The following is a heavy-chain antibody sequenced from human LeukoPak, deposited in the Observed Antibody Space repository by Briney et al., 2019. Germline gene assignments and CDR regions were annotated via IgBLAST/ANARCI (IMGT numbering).Heavy chain of an antibody. CDR2: INSDESST. CDR3: ARGTVAGTYYYYYYYMDV. J-gene: IGHJ6*03. D-gene: IGHD6-19*01. V-gene: IGHV3-74*01. Sequence: PGGSLRLSCATSGFTFSTFWMHWVRQAPGKGLVWVSRINSDESSTSYADSVKGRFTISRDNAKNTLYLQMNSLRAEDTAVYYCARGTVAGTYYYYYYYMDVWGKGTTVTVSS. CDR1: GFTFSTFW.